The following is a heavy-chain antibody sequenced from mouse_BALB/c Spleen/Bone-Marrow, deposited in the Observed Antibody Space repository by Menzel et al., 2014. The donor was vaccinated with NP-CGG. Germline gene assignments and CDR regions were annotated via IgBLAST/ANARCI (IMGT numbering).Heavy chain of an antibody. D-gene: IGHD4-1*01. CDR1: GFTFSSFG. Sequence: EVKLMESGGGLVQPGGSRKLSCAASGFTFSSFGMHRVRQAPEKGLEWVAYISSGSSTIFYADTVKGRFTISRDNPKNTLFMQMTSLRSEDTAIYYCTRGGNWEDFDYWGQGTTLTVSS. J-gene: IGHJ2*01. CDR3: TRGGNWEDFDY. CDR2: ISSGSSTI. V-gene: IGHV5-17*02.